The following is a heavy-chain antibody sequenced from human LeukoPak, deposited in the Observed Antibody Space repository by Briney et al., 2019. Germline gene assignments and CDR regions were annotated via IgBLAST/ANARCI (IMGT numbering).Heavy chain of an antibody. Sequence: APVKVSCKASGYTFTGYYMHWVRQAPGQGLEWIGRINPNSGGTNYAQKFQGRVTMTRDTSISTAYMELSRLRSDDTAVYYCARVLGKVCWGQGTLVTVSS. V-gene: IGHV1-2*06. CDR2: INPNSGGT. CDR3: ARVLGKVC. CDR1: GYTFTGYY. D-gene: IGHD3-16*01. J-gene: IGHJ4*02.